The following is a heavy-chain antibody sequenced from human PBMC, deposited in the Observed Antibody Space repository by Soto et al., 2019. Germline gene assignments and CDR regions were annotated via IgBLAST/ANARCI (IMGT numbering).Heavy chain of an antibody. CDR2: ISGSGGST. CDR1: GFPFSNYA. D-gene: IGHD6-13*01. Sequence: EVQLLESGGGLVQPGGSLRPSCAASGFPFSNYAVTWVRQAPGKGREWVSTISGSGGSTYYEDSVKGRFTISRDNSKNTLYLQMNSLRAEDTAVYYCAKDQGSSWYEIDYWGQGTLVTVSS. CDR3: AKDQGSSWYEIDY. V-gene: IGHV3-23*01. J-gene: IGHJ4*02.